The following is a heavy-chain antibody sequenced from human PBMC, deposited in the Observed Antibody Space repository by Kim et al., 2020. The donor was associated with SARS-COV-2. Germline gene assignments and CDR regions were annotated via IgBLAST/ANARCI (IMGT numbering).Heavy chain of an antibody. CDR2: ISSSSSTI. Sequence: GGSLRLSCAASGFTFSSYSMNWVRQAPGKGLEWVSYISSSSSTIYYADSVKGRFTISRDNAKNSLYLQMNSLRDEDTAVYYCARDPRVYDYIWGSYRYSSACYYGMDVWGQGTTVTVSS. V-gene: IGHV3-48*02. CDR3: ARDPRVYDYIWGSYRYSSACYYGMDV. J-gene: IGHJ6*02. CDR1: GFTFSSYS. D-gene: IGHD3-16*02.